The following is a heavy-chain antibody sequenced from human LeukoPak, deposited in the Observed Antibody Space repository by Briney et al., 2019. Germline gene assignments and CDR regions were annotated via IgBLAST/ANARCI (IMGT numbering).Heavy chain of an antibody. CDR2: ISWNSGSI. CDR3: AGGSGWIHDY. J-gene: IGHJ4*02. CDR1: GFTFDDYA. D-gene: IGHD6-19*01. Sequence: PGRSLRLSCAASGFTFDDYAMHWVRHAPGKGLEWVSGISWNSGSIGYADSVKGRFTISRDNARNSLYLQMTSLRAEDTAVYYCAGGSGWIHDYWGQGTLVTVSS. V-gene: IGHV3-9*01.